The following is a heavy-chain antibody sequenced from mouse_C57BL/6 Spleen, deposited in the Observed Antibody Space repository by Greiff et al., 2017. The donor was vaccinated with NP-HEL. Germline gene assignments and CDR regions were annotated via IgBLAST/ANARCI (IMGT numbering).Heavy chain of an antibody. D-gene: IGHD2-4*01. CDR2: IYPRSGNT. J-gene: IGHJ3*01. Sequence: VQLVESGAELARPGASVKLSCKASGYTFTSYGISWVKQRTGQGLEWIGEIYPRSGNTYYNEKFKGKATLTADKSSSTAYMELRSLTSEDSAVYFCARSGDYEESWFAYWGQGTLVTVSA. CDR3: ARSGDYEESWFAY. CDR1: GYTFTSYG. V-gene: IGHV1-81*01.